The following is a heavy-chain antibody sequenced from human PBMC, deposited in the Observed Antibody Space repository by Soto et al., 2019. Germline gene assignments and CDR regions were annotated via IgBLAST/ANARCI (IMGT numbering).Heavy chain of an antibody. J-gene: IGHJ4*02. D-gene: IGHD3-22*01. CDR1: GRSVSSGSYY. CDR3: ARDPNYYDSSGYWD. V-gene: IGHV4-61*01. Sequence: QVQLQESGPGLVKPSETLSLTCTVSGRSVSSGSYYWSWIRQPPGKGLEWIGYIYYTGGTNYNPSLKCRVTISVDTSKNQFSLKLSSVTAADTAVYYCARDPNYYDSSGYWDWGQGTLVTVSS. CDR2: IYYTGGT.